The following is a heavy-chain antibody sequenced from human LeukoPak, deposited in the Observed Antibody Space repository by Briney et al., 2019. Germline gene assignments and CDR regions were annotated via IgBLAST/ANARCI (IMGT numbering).Heavy chain of an antibody. CDR3: ARTRSGSYYFPFYY. D-gene: IGHD3-10*01. Sequence: AASLKISSKGSGYRFTNYWIAWVRQLPGKGLEWMGITYPGHSDTRYSTSFQGQVTISADTSITTAYLQWSRLKAADTAMYYCARTRSGSYYFPFYYGGQGTLVTVSS. J-gene: IGHJ4*02. CDR1: GYRFTNYW. V-gene: IGHV5-51*01. CDR2: TYPGHSDT.